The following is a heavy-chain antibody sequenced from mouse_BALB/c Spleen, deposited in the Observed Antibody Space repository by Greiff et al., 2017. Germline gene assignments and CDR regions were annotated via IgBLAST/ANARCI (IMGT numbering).Heavy chain of an antibody. J-gene: IGHJ4*01. V-gene: IGHV2-9*02. CDR3: AREGTTRYDGGAMDD. CDR2: IWAGGST. CDR1: GFSLTSYG. D-gene: IGHD2-14*01. Sequence: VKLMESGPGLVAPSQSLSITCTVSGFSLTSYGVHWVRQPPGKGLEWLGVIWAGGSTNYNSALMSSLSISKDNSKSQVFLKMNSLQTDDTAMYYCAREGTTRYDGGAMDDWGQGTSVTVSS.